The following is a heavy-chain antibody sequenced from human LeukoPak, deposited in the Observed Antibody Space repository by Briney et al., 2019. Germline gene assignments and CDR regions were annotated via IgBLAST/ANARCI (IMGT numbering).Heavy chain of an antibody. Sequence: ASVKVSCKASGYTFTGYYMHWVRQAPGQGLEWMGWISAYDGNTNYAQKLQGRVTMTTDTSTSTAYMELRSLRSDDTAVYYCARDGGYDILTGYYGGSWFDPWGQGTLVTVSS. CDR2: ISAYDGNT. J-gene: IGHJ5*02. CDR1: GYTFTGYY. V-gene: IGHV1-18*04. CDR3: ARDGGYDILTGYYGGSWFDP. D-gene: IGHD3-9*01.